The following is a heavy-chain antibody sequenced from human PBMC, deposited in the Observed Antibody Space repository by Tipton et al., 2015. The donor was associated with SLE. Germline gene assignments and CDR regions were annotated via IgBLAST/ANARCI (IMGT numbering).Heavy chain of an antibody. Sequence: TLSLTCTVSGGSISSYYWSWIRQPAGKGLEWIGRIYTSGSTNYNPSLKSRVTMSVDTSKNQFSLKLSSVTAADTAVYYCARLSLARYYDILTGYYRGAYYFDYWGQGTLVTVSS. CDR3: ARLSLARYYDILTGYYRGAYYFDY. J-gene: IGHJ4*02. D-gene: IGHD3-9*01. CDR1: GGSISSYY. V-gene: IGHV4-4*07. CDR2: IYTSGST.